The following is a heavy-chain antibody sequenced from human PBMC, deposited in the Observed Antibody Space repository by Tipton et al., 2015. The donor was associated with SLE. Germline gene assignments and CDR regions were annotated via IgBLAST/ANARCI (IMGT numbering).Heavy chain of an antibody. D-gene: IGHD1-26*01. CDR3: ARELSGSYTPYYYYYGMDV. CDR2: ISWNSGAI. CDR1: GFTFDDFV. J-gene: IGHJ6*02. Sequence: SLRLSCAASGFTFDDFVLHWVRQAPGKGLEWVSGISWNSGAIHYADSVKGRFTTYRDNSKDMLYLQMSDLTADDTAVYYCARELSGSYTPYYYYYGMDVWGQGTTVTVSS. V-gene: IGHV3-9*01.